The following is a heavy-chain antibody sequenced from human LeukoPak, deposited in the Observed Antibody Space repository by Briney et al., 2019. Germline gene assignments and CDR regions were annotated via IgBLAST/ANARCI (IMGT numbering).Heavy chain of an antibody. CDR1: ALTVSSNY. V-gene: IGHV3-66*01. Sequence: GRCLRLACAASALTVSSNYMNWVRQAPGGGLGWVAVIHSGGTTYYADSGKGTSTISTDPSKSTLRLLMNSLRAEDTAVYFCARSKPTAVKDYDGLDVWGQGTPVTVSS. D-gene: IGHD6-19*01. J-gene: IGHJ6*02. CDR3: ARSKPTAVKDYDGLDV. CDR2: IHSGGTT.